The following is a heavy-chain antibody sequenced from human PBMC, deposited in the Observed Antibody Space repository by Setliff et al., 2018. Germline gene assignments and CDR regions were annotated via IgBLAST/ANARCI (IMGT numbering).Heavy chain of an antibody. CDR2: VYHRGST. D-gene: IGHD3-16*01. Sequence: SETLSLTCTVSNFSLTSGFFWAWVRQPPGKGLEWIATVYHRGSTDYKPSLKSRVTISVDTSKNQFSLTLSSVTAADTAVYCCARLPNYVWGSPVDYWGQGTLVTVSS. V-gene: IGHV4-38-2*02. CDR3: ARLPNYVWGSPVDY. CDR1: NFSLTSGFF. J-gene: IGHJ4*02.